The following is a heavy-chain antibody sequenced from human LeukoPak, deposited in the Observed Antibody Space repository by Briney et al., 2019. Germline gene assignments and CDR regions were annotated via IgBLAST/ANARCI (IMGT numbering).Heavy chain of an antibody. CDR2: IYPTRAT. J-gene: IGHJ4*02. CDR3: ARRILGPIDD. D-gene: IGHD2/OR15-2a*01. V-gene: IGHV3-53*01. CDR1: GFTVTSSY. Sequence: PGGSLRLSCAASGFTVTSSYMTWVRQTPGKGLEWVSVIYPTRATYYADSVKGRFTISRDNSKNTVSLQMNSLRADDTALYYCARRILGPIDDWGQGTLVTVSS.